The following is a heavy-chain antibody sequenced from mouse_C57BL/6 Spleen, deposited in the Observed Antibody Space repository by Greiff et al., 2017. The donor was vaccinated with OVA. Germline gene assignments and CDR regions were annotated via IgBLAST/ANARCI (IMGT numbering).Heavy chain of an antibody. CDR3: ARVTTGIYYYAMDY. CDR2: IDPSDSET. Sequence: VQLQQSGAELVRPGSSVKLSCKASGYTFTSYWMHWVKQRPIQGLEWIGNIDPSDSETHYNQKFKDKATLTVDKSSSTAYMQLSSLTSEDSAVYYCARVTTGIYYYAMDYWGQGTSVTVSS. D-gene: IGHD2-3*01. CDR1: GYTFTSYW. V-gene: IGHV1-52*01. J-gene: IGHJ4*01.